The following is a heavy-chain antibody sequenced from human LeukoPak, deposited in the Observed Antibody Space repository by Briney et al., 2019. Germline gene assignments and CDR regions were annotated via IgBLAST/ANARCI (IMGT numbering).Heavy chain of an antibody. CDR2: IKQDGSEK. Sequence: SWIRQHPGKGLEWVANIKQDGSEKYYVDSVKGRFTISRDNAKNSLYLQMNSLRAEDTAVYYCARTFTYYDFWSGHYYYYYMDVWGKGTTVTVSS. J-gene: IGHJ6*03. D-gene: IGHD3-3*01. V-gene: IGHV3-7*01. CDR3: ARTFTYYDFWSGHYYYYYMDV.